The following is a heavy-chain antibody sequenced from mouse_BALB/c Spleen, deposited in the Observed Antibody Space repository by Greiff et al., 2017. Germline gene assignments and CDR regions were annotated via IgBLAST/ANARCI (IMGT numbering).Heavy chain of an antibody. CDR2: ISDGGSYT. D-gene: IGHD2-10*02. CDR3: ARAYGNYYAMDY. Sequence: EVHLVESGGGLVKPGGSLKLSCAASGFTFSDYYMYWVRQTPEKRLEWVATISDGGSYTYYPDRVKGRFSISRDNAKNNLYLQMSSLKSEDTAMYYCARAYGNYYAMDYWGQGTSVTVSS. CDR1: GFTFSDYY. J-gene: IGHJ4*01. V-gene: IGHV5-4*02.